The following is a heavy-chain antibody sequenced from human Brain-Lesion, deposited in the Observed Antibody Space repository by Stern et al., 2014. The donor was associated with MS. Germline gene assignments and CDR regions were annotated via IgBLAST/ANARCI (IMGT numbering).Heavy chain of an antibody. Sequence: VQLVESGGGVVQPGRSLRLSCAVSGFTFSSYGMYWVRQAPGKGLVWVAGLTFAGTKKNYIESVKGRFTISRDNSKNTLSLQMTSLRAEDTAVYYCAKDKKDSSGWNLYFYGMDVWGQGTTVIVSS. CDR1: GFTFSSYG. V-gene: IGHV3-33*06. CDR3: AKDKKDSSGWNLYFYGMDV. J-gene: IGHJ6*02. D-gene: IGHD6-19*01. CDR2: LTFAGTKK.